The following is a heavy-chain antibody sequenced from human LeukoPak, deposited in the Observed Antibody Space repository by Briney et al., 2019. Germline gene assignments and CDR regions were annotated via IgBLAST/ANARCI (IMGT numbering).Heavy chain of an antibody. CDR1: GGSISSGDYS. CDR2: IFQSGST. V-gene: IGHV4-30-2*01. CDR3: ARGIHDYGDYGGWYYFDY. Sequence: SQTLSLTCAVSGGSISSGDYSWSWIRKPLGKGLERIGYIFQSGSTYYNPSLKSRVTISVDTSKNQFSLKLSSVTAADTAVYYCARGIHDYGDYGGWYYFDYWGQGTLVTVSS. J-gene: IGHJ4*02. D-gene: IGHD4-17*01.